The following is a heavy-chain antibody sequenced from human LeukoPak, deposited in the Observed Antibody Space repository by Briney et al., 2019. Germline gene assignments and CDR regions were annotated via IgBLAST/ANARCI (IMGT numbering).Heavy chain of an antibody. Sequence: SETLSLTCTVSGGSISSYYWSWIRQPPGKGLEWIGYIYYGGSTNYNPSLKRRVTISVDTSKNQFSLKLSSVTAADTAVYYCARTTEGGYTYDYFYYYYMDVWGKGTTVTISS. V-gene: IGHV4-59*01. CDR1: GGSISSYY. CDR3: ARTTEGGYTYDYFYYYYMDV. CDR2: IYYGGST. D-gene: IGHD5-18*01. J-gene: IGHJ6*03.